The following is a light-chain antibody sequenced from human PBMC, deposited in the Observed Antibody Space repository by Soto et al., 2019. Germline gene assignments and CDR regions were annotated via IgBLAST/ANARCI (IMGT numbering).Light chain of an antibody. J-gene: IGKJ1*01. CDR3: QQCSSGPRT. CDR2: AAS. Sequence: EILLTQSPASLSLSVGERATLSCRASQSISDYLAWYQQKPGKAPRLLIYAASSRPTGIPSRFSGSGSGTDCTLTISSLEPEDGAIYYCQQCSSGPRTFGQGTKVDIK. CDR1: QSISDY. V-gene: IGKV3-11*01.